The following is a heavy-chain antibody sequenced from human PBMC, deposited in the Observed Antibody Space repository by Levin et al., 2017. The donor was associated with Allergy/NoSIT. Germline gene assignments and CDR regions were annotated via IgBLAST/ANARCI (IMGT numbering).Heavy chain of an antibody. CDR3: AKDTDGYCTNPDY. Sequence: SCAASGFTFDDYAMHWVRQAPGKGLEWVSGISWNSGSIGYADSVKGRFTISRDNAKNSLYLQMNSLRAEDTALYYCAKDTDGYCTNPDYWGQGTLVTVSS. J-gene: IGHJ4*02. CDR2: ISWNSGSI. V-gene: IGHV3-9*01. D-gene: IGHD2-8*01. CDR1: GFTFDDYA.